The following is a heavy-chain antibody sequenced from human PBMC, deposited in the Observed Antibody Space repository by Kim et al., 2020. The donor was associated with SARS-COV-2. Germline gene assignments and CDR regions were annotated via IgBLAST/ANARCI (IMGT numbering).Heavy chain of an antibody. CDR2: IYYSGST. CDR3: ARDHRVLYWYFDL. J-gene: IGHJ2*01. CDR1: GGSISSGGYY. Sequence: SETLSLTCTVSGGSISSGGYYWSWIRQHPGKGLEWIGYIYYSGSTYYNPSLKSRVTISVDTSKNQFSLKLSSVTAADTAVYYCARDHRVLYWYFDLWGRGTLVTVSS. V-gene: IGHV4-31*03. D-gene: IGHD3-10*01.